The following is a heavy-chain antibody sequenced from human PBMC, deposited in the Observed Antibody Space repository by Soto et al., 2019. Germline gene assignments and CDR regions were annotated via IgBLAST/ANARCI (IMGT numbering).Heavy chain of an antibody. CDR3: AHSKEDYYGSGSYWALSYAFDI. CDR1: GFSLSTSGVG. Sequence: SGPTLVKPTQTLTLTCTFSGFSLSTSGVGVGWIRQPPGKALEWLALIYWDDDKRYSPSLKSRLTITKDTSKNQVVLTMTNMDPVDTATYYCAHSKEDYYGSGSYWALSYAFDIWGQGTMVTVSS. D-gene: IGHD3-10*01. V-gene: IGHV2-5*02. J-gene: IGHJ3*02. CDR2: IYWDDDK.